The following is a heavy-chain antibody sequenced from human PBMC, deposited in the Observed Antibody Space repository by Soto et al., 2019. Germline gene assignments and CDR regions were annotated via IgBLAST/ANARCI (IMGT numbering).Heavy chain of an antibody. CDR2: IIPIFGTA. CDR1: GDSYSSYP. J-gene: IGHJ6*02. CDR3: AARYYDILTGYQIALHYYYSGMDV. V-gene: IGHV1-69*01. Sequence: SPLNRSRKGSGDSYSSYPSSCVLQAPGQGLEWMGGIIPIFGTANYAQKFQGRVTITADESTSTAYMELSSLRSEDTAVYYCAARYYDILTGYQIALHYYYSGMDVWGEGTTVTVSS. D-gene: IGHD3-9*01.